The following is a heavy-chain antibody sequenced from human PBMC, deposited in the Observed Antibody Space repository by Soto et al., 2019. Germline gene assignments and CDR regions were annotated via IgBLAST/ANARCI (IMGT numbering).Heavy chain of an antibody. J-gene: IGHJ5*02. Sequence: SETLSLTCTVSGGSTRSNVYYWGWVRQAPGKGLEWIGSMSYTATAYYNPSLRSRVLISVDTSKNQFSLRLSSVTAADTAVYYCVRHGRDGVTSYGVAAYNCGTWGQGTQVTVAS. CDR3: VRHGRDGVTSYGVAAYNCGT. CDR2: MSYTATA. CDR1: GGSTRSNVYY. V-gene: IGHV4-39*01. D-gene: IGHD1-1*01.